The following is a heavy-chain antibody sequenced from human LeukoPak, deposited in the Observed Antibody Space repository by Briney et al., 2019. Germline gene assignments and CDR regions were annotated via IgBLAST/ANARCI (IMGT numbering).Heavy chain of an antibody. Sequence: GGSLRLSCAASGFTVSSNYMSWVRQAPGKGLEWVANIKQDGSEKYYVDSVKGRFTISRDNAKNSLYLQMNSLRAEDTAVYYCARDFGGADSWWGQGTLVTVSS. CDR2: IKQDGSEK. D-gene: IGHD3-10*01. J-gene: IGHJ4*02. CDR3: ARDFGGADSW. CDR1: GFTVSSNY. V-gene: IGHV3-7*03.